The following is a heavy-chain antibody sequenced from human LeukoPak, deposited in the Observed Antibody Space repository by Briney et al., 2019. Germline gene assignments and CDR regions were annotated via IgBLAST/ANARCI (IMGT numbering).Heavy chain of an antibody. CDR2: ISSSGSTI. J-gene: IGHJ4*02. CDR3: ARERVSALDY. CDR1: GFTFSSYE. V-gene: IGHV3-48*03. Sequence: PGGSLRLSCAASGFTFSSYEMNWVRQAPGKGLEWVSYISSSGSTIYYAVSVKGRFTICRDNAKNSLYLQMNSLRAEDTAVYYCARERVSALDYWGQGTLVTVSS.